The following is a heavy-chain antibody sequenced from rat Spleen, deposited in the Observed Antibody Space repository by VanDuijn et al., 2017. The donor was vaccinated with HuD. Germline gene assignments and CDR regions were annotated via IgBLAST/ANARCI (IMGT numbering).Heavy chain of an antibody. CDR1: GFTFSDYN. D-gene: IGHD1-4*01. CDR3: ARQGLPGWIY. Sequence: EVQLVESGGGLVQPGRSLKLSCAASGFTFSDYNMAWVRQAPKKGLEWVATISYDGSSTYYRDSVKGRFTISRDNAKSTLYLQMDSLRSEDTATYYCARQGLPGWIYWGQGVMVTVSS. J-gene: IGHJ2*01. CDR2: ISYDGSST. V-gene: IGHV5-7*01.